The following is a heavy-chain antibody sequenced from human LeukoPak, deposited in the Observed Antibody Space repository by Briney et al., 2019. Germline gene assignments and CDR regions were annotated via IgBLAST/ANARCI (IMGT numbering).Heavy chain of an antibody. J-gene: IGHJ5*02. CDR2: IIPIFGTA. CDR3: ASSTGKRNGRTWFDP. CDR1: GGTFSSYA. V-gene: IGHV1-69*05. D-gene: IGHD1-14*01. Sequence: ASVKVSCKASGGTFSSYAISWVRQAPGQGLEWMGGIIPIFGTANYAQKFQGRVTITTDESTSTAYMELSSLRSEDTAVYYCASSTGKRNGRTWFDPWGQGTLVTVSS.